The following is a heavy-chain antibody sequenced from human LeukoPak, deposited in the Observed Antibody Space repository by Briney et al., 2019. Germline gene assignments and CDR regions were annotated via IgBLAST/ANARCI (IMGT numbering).Heavy chain of an antibody. CDR2: IWYDGSNT. V-gene: IGHV3-33*06. CDR1: GFDLSVYG. Sequence: PGRSLRLSCVASGFDLSVYGMHWVRQAPGRGLGWVAVIWYDGSNTYYSDSVKGRFTISRDTSNGTLFLHMTDLRTEDTATYYCAKDRVAYEHSYFMDVWGRGTKVTVSS. J-gene: IGHJ6*04. D-gene: IGHD3-22*01. CDR3: AKDRVAYEHSYFMDV.